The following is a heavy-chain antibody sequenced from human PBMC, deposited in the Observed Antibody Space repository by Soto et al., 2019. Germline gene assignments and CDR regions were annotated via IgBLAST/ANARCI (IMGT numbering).Heavy chain of an antibody. CDR3: ARTTSGWYGY. Sequence: ASVKVSCKASGVTFSSYAISWVRQAPGQGLEWMGWINPNSGGTNYAQKFQGRVTMTRDTSISTAYMELSRLRSDDTAVYYCARTTSGWYGYWGQGTLVTVSS. D-gene: IGHD6-19*01. CDR1: GVTFSSYA. J-gene: IGHJ4*02. V-gene: IGHV1-2*02. CDR2: INPNSGGT.